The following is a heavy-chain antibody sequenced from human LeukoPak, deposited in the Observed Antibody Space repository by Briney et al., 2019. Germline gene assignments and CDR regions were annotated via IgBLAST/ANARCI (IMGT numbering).Heavy chain of an antibody. D-gene: IGHD3-16*01. CDR3: ARSSYDYVWGSYEDWFDP. V-gene: IGHV3-30-3*01. CDR2: ISYDGSNK. Sequence: GGSLRLSCAASGFTFSSYAMHWVRQAPGKGLEWVAVISYDGSNKYYADSVKGRFTISRDNSKNTLYLQMNSLRAEDTAVYYCARSSYDYVWGSYEDWFDPWGQGTLVTVSS. J-gene: IGHJ5*02. CDR1: GFTFSSYA.